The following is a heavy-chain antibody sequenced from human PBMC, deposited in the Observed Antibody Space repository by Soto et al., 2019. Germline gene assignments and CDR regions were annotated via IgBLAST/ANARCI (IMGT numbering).Heavy chain of an antibody. CDR2: IFHTGDT. V-gene: IGHV4-38-2*02. J-gene: IGHJ5*02. CDR3: ARDTNSLDP. CDR1: TYSISSGFF. D-gene: IGHD1-1*01. Sequence: PSETLSLTCSVSTYSISSGFFWGWIRQPPGKGLEWIGSIFHTGDTYYNPSLKSRITMSVDTSRNQFSLKLTSLTAADTAVYSCARDTNSLDPWGQGTLVTVSS.